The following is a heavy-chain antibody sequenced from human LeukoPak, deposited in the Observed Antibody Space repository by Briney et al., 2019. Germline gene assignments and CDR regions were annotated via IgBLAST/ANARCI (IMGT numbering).Heavy chain of an antibody. CDR3: AKGVVVAARSYFYYGMDV. CDR1: GFTFSSYW. D-gene: IGHD2-15*01. Sequence: PGGSLRLSCAASGFTFSSYWMHWVRQAPGKGLVWVSRINSDGSSTSYADSVKGRFTISRDNAKNTLYLQMNSLRVEDTAVYYCAKGVVVAARSYFYYGMDVWGQGTTVTVSS. J-gene: IGHJ6*02. CDR2: INSDGSST. V-gene: IGHV3-74*01.